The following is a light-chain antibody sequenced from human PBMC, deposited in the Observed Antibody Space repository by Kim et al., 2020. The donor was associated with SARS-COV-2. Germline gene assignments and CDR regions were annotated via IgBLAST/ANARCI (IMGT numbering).Light chain of an antibody. CDR1: QDIRDT. CDR3: RQQSTCPST. CDR2: GPS. Sequence: STVGERVTITCRASQDIRDTLAWYHQNPARAPRRLIYGPSTLQSGVQSRFIGRGSGTKFTLTFSSVRPKNFATNSGRQQSTCPSTFGQGRRLEIK. V-gene: IGKV1-17*01. J-gene: IGKJ5*01.